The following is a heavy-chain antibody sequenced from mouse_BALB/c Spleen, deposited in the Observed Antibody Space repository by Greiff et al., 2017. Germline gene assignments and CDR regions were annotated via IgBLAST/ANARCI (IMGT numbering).Heavy chain of an antibody. Sequence: DVQLQESGTVLARPGASVKMSCKASGYTFTSYWMHWVKQRPGQGLEWIGAIYPGNSDTSYNQKFKGKAKLTAVTSTSTAYIELSSLTNEDSAVYYCTKIYYDYDDYWGQGTTLTVSS. V-gene: IGHV1-5*01. CDR3: TKIYYDYDDY. D-gene: IGHD2-4*01. J-gene: IGHJ2*01. CDR2: IYPGNSDT. CDR1: GYTFTSYW.